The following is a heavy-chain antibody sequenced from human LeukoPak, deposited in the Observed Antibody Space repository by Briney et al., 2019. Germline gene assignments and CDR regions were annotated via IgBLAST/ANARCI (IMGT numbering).Heavy chain of an antibody. CDR1: GFTFDDYA. V-gene: IGHV3-9*01. D-gene: IGHD4-17*01. CDR2: ISWNSGSI. Sequence: GRSLRLSCAASGFTFDDYAVHWVRQAPGKGLEWVSGISWNSGSIGYADSVKGRFTISRDNAKNSLYLQMNSLRAEDTALYYCAKDLNYGDFRGFDYWGQGTLVTVSS. CDR3: AKDLNYGDFRGFDY. J-gene: IGHJ4*02.